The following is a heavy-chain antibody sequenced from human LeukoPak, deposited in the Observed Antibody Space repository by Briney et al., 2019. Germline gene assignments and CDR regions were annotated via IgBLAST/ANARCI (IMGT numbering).Heavy chain of an antibody. CDR2: VSDDGSTT. Sequence: GGSLRLSCAASGFTFSSFWMHWVRRASGKGLVWVSRVSDDGSTTTYADSVKGRFTISRDNAKNTLYLQLNSLRPDDTAVYYCVRHNAARAFDIWGQGTMVIVSS. CDR3: VRHNAARAFDI. CDR1: GFTFSSFW. V-gene: IGHV3-74*03. J-gene: IGHJ3*02. D-gene: IGHD1-1*01.